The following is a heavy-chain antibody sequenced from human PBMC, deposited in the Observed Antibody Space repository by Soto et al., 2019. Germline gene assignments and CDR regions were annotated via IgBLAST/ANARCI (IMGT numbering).Heavy chain of an antibody. Sequence: GSLRLSCAASGFTFSSYWMHWVRQAPGKGLVWVSRINSDGSSTSYADSVKGRFTISRDNAKNTLYLQMNSLRAEDTAVYYCASTSGYDYWYFDLWGRGTLVTVSS. D-gene: IGHD5-12*01. J-gene: IGHJ2*01. CDR3: ASTSGYDYWYFDL. CDR1: GFTFSSYW. V-gene: IGHV3-74*01. CDR2: INSDGSST.